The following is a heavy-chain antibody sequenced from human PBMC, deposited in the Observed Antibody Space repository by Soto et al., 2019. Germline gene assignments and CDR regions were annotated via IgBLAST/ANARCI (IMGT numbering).Heavy chain of an antibody. Sequence: SETLSLTCTVSGDSISRGNFYWSWIRQPPGKGLEWIGYIQDSGSSKYNPSLKSRVTMSVDTSKNQFSLKVYDVTAADTAVYYCARHLSIRAVFVYWGQGTLVTVSS. J-gene: IGHJ4*02. D-gene: IGHD3-16*01. CDR1: GDSISRGNFY. CDR3: ARHLSIRAVFVY. CDR2: IQDSGSS. V-gene: IGHV4-61*01.